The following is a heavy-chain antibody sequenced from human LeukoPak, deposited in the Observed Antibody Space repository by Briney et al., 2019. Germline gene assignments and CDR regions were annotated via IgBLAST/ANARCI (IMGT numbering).Heavy chain of an antibody. D-gene: IGHD1-7*01. V-gene: IGHV1-2*02. CDR1: GYTFTGYY. Sequence: GASVKVSCKASGYTFTGYYMHWVRQAPGQGLEWMGWINPNSGGTNYAQKFQGRVTMTRDTSISTAYMELSRLRSDDTAVYYCTKYNWNYEGFDYWGQGTLVTVSS. CDR2: INPNSGGT. CDR3: TKYNWNYEGFDY. J-gene: IGHJ4*02.